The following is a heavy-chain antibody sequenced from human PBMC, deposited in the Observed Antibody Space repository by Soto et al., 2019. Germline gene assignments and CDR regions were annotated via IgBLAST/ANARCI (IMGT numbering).Heavy chain of an antibody. CDR2: IWYDGSNK. Sequence: PGGSLRLSCAASGFTFSSYGMHWVRQAPGKGLEWVAVIWYDGSNKYYADSVKGRFTISRDNSKNTLYLQMNSLRAEDTAVYYCAREGQTGREFDYWGQGTLVTVSS. CDR1: GFTFSSYG. J-gene: IGHJ4*02. CDR3: AREGQTGREFDY. V-gene: IGHV3-33*01.